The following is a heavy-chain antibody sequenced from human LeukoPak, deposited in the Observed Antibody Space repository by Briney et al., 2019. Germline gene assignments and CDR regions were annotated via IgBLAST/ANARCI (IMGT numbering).Heavy chain of an antibody. V-gene: IGHV1-69*02. J-gene: IGHJ4*02. D-gene: IGHD6-19*01. CDR2: IIPILGIA. CDR3: ARGVAGGWVLFVY. Sequence: GASVKVSCKASGGTFSSYTISWVRQAPGQGLEWMGRIIPILGIANYAQKFQGRVTITADKSTSTAYMELSSLRSEDTAVYYCARGVAGGWVLFVYWGQGTLVTVSS. CDR1: GGTFSSYT.